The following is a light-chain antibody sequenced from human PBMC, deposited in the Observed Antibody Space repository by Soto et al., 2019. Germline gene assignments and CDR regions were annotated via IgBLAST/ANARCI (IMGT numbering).Light chain of an antibody. CDR3: SSYASSSPVV. V-gene: IGLV2-14*01. CDR2: AVS. CDR1: SSDVGGYNF. J-gene: IGLJ3*02. Sequence: QSALTQPASVSGSPGQSITIPCTGTSSDVGGYNFVSWYQQHPGKPPKLMIYAVSNRPSGVSNRFSGSKSGNTASLSISGLQDEDEADYYCSSYASSSPVVVSGGTKLTVL.